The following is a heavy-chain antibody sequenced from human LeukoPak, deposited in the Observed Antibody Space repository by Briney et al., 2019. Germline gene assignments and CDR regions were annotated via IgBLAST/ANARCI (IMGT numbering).Heavy chain of an antibody. CDR1: GYSFTSYA. Sequence: GASVKVSCKAPGYSFTSYAMHWVRQAPGQRLEWMGWINAGNGNTEYSQKFQGRVTITRDASASTAYMELSSLRSGDTAVYYCAREDTAFDCWGQGTLVTVSS. D-gene: IGHD5-18*01. J-gene: IGHJ4*02. V-gene: IGHV1-3*01. CDR2: INAGNGNT. CDR3: AREDTAFDC.